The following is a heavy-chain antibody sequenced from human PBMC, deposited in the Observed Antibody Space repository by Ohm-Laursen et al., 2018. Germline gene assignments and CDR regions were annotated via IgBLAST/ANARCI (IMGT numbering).Heavy chain of an antibody. CDR2: AYTSGST. V-gene: IGHV4-4*07. CDR1: GGSISTYY. CDR3: ARDGTYYDFWSGRGGRNDAFDI. Sequence: GTLSLTCTVSGGSISTYYWSWIRQPAGKGLEWIGRAYTSGSTNYNPSLKSRVTTSVDTSKNQFYLKLSSVTAADTAVYYCARDGTYYDFWSGRGGRNDAFDIWGQGTMVTVSS. J-gene: IGHJ3*02. D-gene: IGHD3-3*01.